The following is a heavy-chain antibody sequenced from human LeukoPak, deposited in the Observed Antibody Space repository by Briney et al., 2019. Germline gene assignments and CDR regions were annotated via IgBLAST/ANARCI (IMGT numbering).Heavy chain of an antibody. D-gene: IGHD3-22*01. V-gene: IGHV4-61*01. CDR1: GGSVSSSSYY. Sequence: SETLSLTCTVSGGSVSSSSYYWSWIRQPPGKGLEWIGYIYYSGSTNYNPSLKSRVTISVDTSKNQFSLKLGSVTAADTAVYYCARVVTYYYDSSGYYYAYYFDYWGQGTLVTVSS. J-gene: IGHJ4*02. CDR2: IYYSGST. CDR3: ARVVTYYYDSSGYYYAYYFDY.